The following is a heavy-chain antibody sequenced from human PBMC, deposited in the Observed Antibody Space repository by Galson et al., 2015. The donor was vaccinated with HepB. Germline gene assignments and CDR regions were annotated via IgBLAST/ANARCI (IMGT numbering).Heavy chain of an antibody. CDR3: ARGRCLPSSGYYLPPPPRVAAPHFDY. V-gene: IGHV4-34*01. J-gene: IGHJ4*02. CDR2: NHSGST. D-gene: IGHD6-19*01. Sequence: NHSGSTNYNPSLKSRVTISVDTSKNQFSLKLRSVTAADTAVYYCARGRCLPSSGYYLPPPPRVAAPHFDYRGQGTLVTVSS.